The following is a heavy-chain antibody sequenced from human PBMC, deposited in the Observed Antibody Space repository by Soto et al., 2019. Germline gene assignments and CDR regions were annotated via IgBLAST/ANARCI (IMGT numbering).Heavy chain of an antibody. CDR2: IYYSGST. V-gene: IGHV4-59*01. D-gene: IGHD3-10*01. CDR3: ARATRTPRNYYGSGSYGMDV. Sequence: PSETLSLTXTVSGDSISSYYWSWIRQPPGKGLEWIGYIYYSGSTNYNPSLKSRVTISVDTSKNQFSLKLSSVTAADTAVYYCARATRTPRNYYGSGSYGMDVWGQGTTVTVSS. J-gene: IGHJ6*02. CDR1: GDSISSYY.